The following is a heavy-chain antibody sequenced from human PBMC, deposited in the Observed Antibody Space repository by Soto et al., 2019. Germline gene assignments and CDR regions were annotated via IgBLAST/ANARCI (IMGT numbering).Heavy chain of an antibody. CDR3: ARDRAAAGY. Sequence: EVQLVESGGGLAQPGGSLRLSCVASGFSFSDYEMNWVRQAPGKGLEWVAYISSGGSTIHYADSVRGRFTVSRDNARNSLYLQMNTLSVEDTALYYCARDRAAAGYWGQGTLVTVSS. CDR1: GFSFSDYE. J-gene: IGHJ4*02. V-gene: IGHV3-48*03. CDR2: ISSGGSTI. D-gene: IGHD2-2*01.